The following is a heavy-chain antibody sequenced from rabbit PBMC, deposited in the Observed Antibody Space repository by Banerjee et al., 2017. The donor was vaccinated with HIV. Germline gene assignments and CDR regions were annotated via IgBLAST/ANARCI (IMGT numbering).Heavy chain of an antibody. CDR2: IDAGSSGFT. D-gene: IGHD1-1*01. J-gene: IGHJ4*01. V-gene: IGHV1S40*01. CDR3: ARWGSGWNINL. CDR1: GFSFSSGYH. Sequence: QSLEESGGGLVQPEGSLTLTCTASGFSFSSGYHVCWVRQAPGKGLEWIACIDAGSSGFTYYASWAKGRFTISKTSSTTVTLQMTSLTGADTATYFCARWGSGWNINLWGQGTLVTVS.